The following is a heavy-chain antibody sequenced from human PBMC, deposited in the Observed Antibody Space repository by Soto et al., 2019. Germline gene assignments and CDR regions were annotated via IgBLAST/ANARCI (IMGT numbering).Heavy chain of an antibody. V-gene: IGHV4-31*03. CDR1: VGSVTSVGYY. Sequence: SGTLSLTCTVSVGSVTSVGYYCPWIRQHPGKGLEFIGHLYYSGTTYYNPSLRSRVTISEDTSKNHFSLQLTSVTAADTAVYYCARILDFWSGHGVFDIWGQGKMVTVSS. J-gene: IGHJ3*02. D-gene: IGHD3-3*01. CDR3: ARILDFWSGHGVFDI. CDR2: LYYSGTT.